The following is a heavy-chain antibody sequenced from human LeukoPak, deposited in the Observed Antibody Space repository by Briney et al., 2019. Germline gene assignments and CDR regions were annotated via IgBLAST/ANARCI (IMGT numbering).Heavy chain of an antibody. CDR2: IYWNDDK. V-gene: IGHV2-5*01. J-gene: IGHJ4*02. Sequence: SGPTLAKPTQTLTLTCSFSGFSRHTRGVGVGWIRQPPGKDLEWLALIYWNDDKGYSPFLKSRLTITKDTSKNQVVLTLTNMDPVDTATYYCAHTTLYSGYDDFDYWGQGTLVTVSS. CDR1: GFSRHTRGVG. CDR3: AHTTLYSGYDDFDY. D-gene: IGHD5-12*01.